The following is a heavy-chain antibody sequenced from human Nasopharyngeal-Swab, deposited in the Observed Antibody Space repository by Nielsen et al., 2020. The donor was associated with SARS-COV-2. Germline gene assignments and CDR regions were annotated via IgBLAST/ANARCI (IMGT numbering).Heavy chain of an antibody. CDR3: AREEGLVVVVAATPDY. Sequence: ASVKVSCKASGYTFTSYGISWVRHAPGQGLEWMGWISAYNGNTNYAQKLQGRVTMTTDTSTSTAYMELRSLRSDDTAVYYCAREEGLVVVVAATPDYWGQGTLVTVSS. CDR1: GYTFTSYG. CDR2: ISAYNGNT. D-gene: IGHD2-15*01. J-gene: IGHJ4*02. V-gene: IGHV1-18*01.